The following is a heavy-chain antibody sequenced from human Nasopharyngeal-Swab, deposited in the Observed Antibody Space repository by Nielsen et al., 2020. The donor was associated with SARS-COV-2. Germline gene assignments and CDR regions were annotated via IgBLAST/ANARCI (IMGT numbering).Heavy chain of an antibody. Sequence: GGSLRLTCAASGFTFDDYGMRRVRQAPGKGQERVSGINWNGGSTGYADSVKGRFTISRDNAKNSLYLQMNSLRAEDTALYHCARWGVVVPAAQGGGWFDPWGQGTLVTVSS. J-gene: IGHJ5*02. V-gene: IGHV3-20*01. CDR3: ARWGVVVPAAQGGGWFDP. D-gene: IGHD2-2*01. CDR1: GFTFDDYG. CDR2: INWNGGST.